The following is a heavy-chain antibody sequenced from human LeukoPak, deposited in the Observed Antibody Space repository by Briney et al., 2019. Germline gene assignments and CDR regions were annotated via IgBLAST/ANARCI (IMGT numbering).Heavy chain of an antibody. CDR1: GGSISSSSYY. CDR3: ASLDYYDSSGYPLSWYFDL. Sequence: SETLSLTCTVSGGSISSSSYYWGWIRQPPGKGLEWIGSIYYSGSTYYNPSLKSRVTISVDTSKNQFSLKLSSVTAADTVVYYCASLDYYDSSGYPLSWYFDLWGRGTLVTVSS. CDR2: IYYSGST. V-gene: IGHV4-39*01. J-gene: IGHJ2*01. D-gene: IGHD3-22*01.